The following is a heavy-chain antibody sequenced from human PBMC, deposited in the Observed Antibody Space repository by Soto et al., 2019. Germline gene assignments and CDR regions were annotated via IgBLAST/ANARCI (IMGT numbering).Heavy chain of an antibody. D-gene: IGHD2-21*01. J-gene: IGHJ5*02. Sequence: TRSITCSVSGADLNSGTYYWSWIRQVPGKGLEWIGHIYVTGAVDYNPSLRDRITISQDTSERQFSLNLRLVTAADTAVYYCARLRIATNNYKWFDPWGQGTLVTVSS. V-gene: IGHV4-31*03. CDR2: IYVTGAV. CDR3: ARLRIATNNYKWFDP. CDR1: GADLNSGTYY.